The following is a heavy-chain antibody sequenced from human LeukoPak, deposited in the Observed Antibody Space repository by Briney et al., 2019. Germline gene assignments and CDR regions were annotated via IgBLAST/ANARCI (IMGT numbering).Heavy chain of an antibody. J-gene: IGHJ3*02. D-gene: IGHD3-22*01. CDR2: IYYSGST. Sequence: SQTLSLTCTVSGGSISSGGYYWSWIRQHPGKGLEWIGYIYYSGSTYYNPSLKSRVTISVDTSKNQFSLKLSSVTAADTAVYYCARVYDSGGYTPYDAFDIWGQGTMVTVSS. V-gene: IGHV4-31*03. CDR1: GGSISSGGYY. CDR3: ARVYDSGGYTPYDAFDI.